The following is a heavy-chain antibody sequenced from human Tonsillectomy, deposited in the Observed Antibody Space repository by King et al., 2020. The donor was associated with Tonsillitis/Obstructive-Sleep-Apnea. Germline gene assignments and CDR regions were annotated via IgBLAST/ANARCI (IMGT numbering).Heavy chain of an antibody. D-gene: IGHD6-19*01. V-gene: IGHV3-23*04. CDR3: AGGPAGADYYYMDV. J-gene: IGHJ6*03. Sequence: VQLVESGGGLVQPGGSLRLSCAASGFTFRSYAMSWVRQAPGKGLEWVSSISDRGDNAFYADSVKGRFPFSRDNSKNTLYLQMNSLRTEDTALYYCAGGPAGADYYYMDVWGKGTTVTVSS. CDR2: ISDRGDNA. CDR1: GFTFRSYA.